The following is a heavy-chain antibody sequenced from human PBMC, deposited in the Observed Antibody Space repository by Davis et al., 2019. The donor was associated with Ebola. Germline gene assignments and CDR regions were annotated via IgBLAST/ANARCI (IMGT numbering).Heavy chain of an antibody. Sequence: ASVKVSCKASGGTFSSYAISWVRQAPGQGLEWMGWINPNSGGTNYAQKFQGWVTMTRDTSISTAYMELSRLRSDDTAVYYCARGGRSLYGMDVWGQGTTVTVSS. V-gene: IGHV1-2*04. CDR1: GGTFSSYA. D-gene: IGHD1-26*01. CDR2: INPNSGGT. CDR3: ARGGRSLYGMDV. J-gene: IGHJ6*02.